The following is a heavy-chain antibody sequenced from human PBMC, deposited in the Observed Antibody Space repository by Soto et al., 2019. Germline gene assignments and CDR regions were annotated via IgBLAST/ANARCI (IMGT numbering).Heavy chain of an antibody. CDR2: ISAYNGNT. CDR1: GYTFTSYG. V-gene: IGHV1-18*01. Sequence: GASVKVSCKASGYTFTSYGISWVRQAPGQRLERMGWISAYNGNTNYAQKLQGRVTMTTDTSTSTAYMELRSLRSDDTAVYYCARDNVVVPAAIDNWFGPWGQGTLVTVSS. J-gene: IGHJ5*02. CDR3: ARDNVVVPAAIDNWFGP. D-gene: IGHD2-2*01.